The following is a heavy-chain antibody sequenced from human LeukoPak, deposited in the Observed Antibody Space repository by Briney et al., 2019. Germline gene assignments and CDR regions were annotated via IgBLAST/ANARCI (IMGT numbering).Heavy chain of an antibody. CDR3: XXVKMYKWELLGAFDY. CDR2: ISYDGSNK. CDR1: GFTFSSYA. Sequence: GGSLRLSCAASGFTFSSYAMHWVRQAPGKGLEWVAVISYDGSNKYYADSVKGRFTISRDNSKNTLYLQMNSLRAEDAAVYYCXXVKMYKWELLGAFDYWGQGTLVTVSS. J-gene: IGHJ4*02. V-gene: IGHV3-30-3*01. D-gene: IGHD1-26*01.